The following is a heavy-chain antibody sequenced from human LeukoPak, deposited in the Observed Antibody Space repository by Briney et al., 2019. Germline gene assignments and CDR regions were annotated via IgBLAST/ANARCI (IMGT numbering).Heavy chain of an antibody. J-gene: IGHJ4*02. Sequence: SETLSLTCTVSGGSISSSSYYWGWIRQPPGKGLEWIGSIYYSGSTYYNPSLKSRVTISVDTSKNQFSLKLSSVTAADTAVYFCTRRHVEYSSSSDPYYFDYWGQGTLVTVSS. CDR3: TRRHVEYSSSSDPYYFDY. CDR1: GGSISSSSYY. V-gene: IGHV4-39*07. D-gene: IGHD6-6*01. CDR2: IYYSGST.